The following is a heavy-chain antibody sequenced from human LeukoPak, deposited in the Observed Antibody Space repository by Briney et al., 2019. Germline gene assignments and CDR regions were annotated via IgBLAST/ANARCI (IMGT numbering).Heavy chain of an antibody. Sequence: GGSLRLSCAASGFTFGMYAMSWVRQAPGKGLEWVSTLSGSGGSTYYADSVKGRFTISRDNSKNTLYLQMNSLRAEDTAVYYCARDVAARLFYYYYYGMDVWGQGTTVTVSS. D-gene: IGHD6-6*01. CDR2: LSGSGGST. J-gene: IGHJ6*02. V-gene: IGHV3-23*01. CDR1: GFTFGMYA. CDR3: ARDVAARLFYYYYYGMDV.